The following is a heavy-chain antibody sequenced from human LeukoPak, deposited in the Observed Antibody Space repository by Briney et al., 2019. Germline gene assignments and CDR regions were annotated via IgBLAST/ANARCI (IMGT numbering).Heavy chain of an antibody. CDR3: ARHLGTYSDH. D-gene: IGHD1-1*01. CDR2: INSDGSST. CDR1: GFSFSGYW. Sequence: GWSLRLSCAASGFSFSGYWMYWVRQAPWKGVVWVTLINSDGSSTNYADSVKGRFTISRDNAKNTLYLQVNSLRADDTAVYYSARHLGTYSDHWGQGTLVTVSA. V-gene: IGHV3-74*01. J-gene: IGHJ4*02.